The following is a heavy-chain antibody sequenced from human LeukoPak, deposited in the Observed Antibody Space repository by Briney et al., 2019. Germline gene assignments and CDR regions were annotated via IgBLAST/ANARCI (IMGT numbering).Heavy chain of an antibody. Sequence: GGSLRLSCAASGFTFSSYSMNWVRQAPGKGLEWVSSISSSSSYIYYADSVKGRFTISRDNAKNALYLQMNSLRAEDTAVYYCAGARSLLFMDVWGKGTTVTISS. CDR2: ISSSSSYI. V-gene: IGHV3-21*01. CDR3: AGARSLLFMDV. J-gene: IGHJ6*03. CDR1: GFTFSSYS. D-gene: IGHD3-10*01.